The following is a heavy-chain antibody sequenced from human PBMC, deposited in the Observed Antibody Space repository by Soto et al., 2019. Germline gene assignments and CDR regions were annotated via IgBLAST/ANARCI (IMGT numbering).Heavy chain of an antibody. D-gene: IGHD3-9*01. CDR3: AADSYDILTGYYTPFDY. J-gene: IGHJ4*02. V-gene: IGHV1-58*01. Sequence: GASVKVSCKASGFTFTSSAVQWVRQARGRRLEWIGWIVVGSGNTNYAQKFQERVTITRDMSTSTAYMELSSLRSEDTAVYYCAADSYDILTGYYTPFDYWGQGTLVTVSS. CDR1: GFTFTSSA. CDR2: IVVGSGNT.